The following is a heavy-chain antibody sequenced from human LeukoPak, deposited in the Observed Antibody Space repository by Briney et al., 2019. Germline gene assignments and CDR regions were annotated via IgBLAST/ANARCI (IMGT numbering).Heavy chain of an antibody. J-gene: IGHJ4*02. Sequence: GGSLRLSCAPSRFTLSNYAMSWVSQAPGTELEWVSAISGSGGSTYYADSVKCRFTISRDNSKNTLYLQMNSLRAEDTAVYYCAKDYGYYDSSGYSTFLDYWGQGTLVTVSS. CDR1: RFTLSNYA. CDR3: AKDYGYYDSSGYSTFLDY. D-gene: IGHD3-22*01. CDR2: ISGSGGST. V-gene: IGHV3-23*01.